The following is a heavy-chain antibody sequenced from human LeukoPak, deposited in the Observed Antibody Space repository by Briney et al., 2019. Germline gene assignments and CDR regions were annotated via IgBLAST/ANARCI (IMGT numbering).Heavy chain of an antibody. D-gene: IGHD5-18*01. CDR3: ANHLDVDTTMGRFDP. J-gene: IGHJ5*02. CDR1: VFAFSNYA. V-gene: IGHV3-23*01. CDR2: LSGSGDRT. Sequence: PGGTLRLSCAASVFAFSNYAVGWVRHLPAKALEWVLALSGSGDRTNYADSVKGRFTISRDNSKNRLYLQMNSLRAEDTAIYYCANHLDVDTTMGRFDPWGQGTLVTVSS.